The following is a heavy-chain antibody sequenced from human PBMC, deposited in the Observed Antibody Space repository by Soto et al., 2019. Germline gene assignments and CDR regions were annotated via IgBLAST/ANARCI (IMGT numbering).Heavy chain of an antibody. CDR3: AREHYGDYVADYYYYGMDV. CDR2: IIPIFGTA. D-gene: IGHD4-17*01. J-gene: IGHJ6*02. Sequence: QVQLVQSGAEVKKPGSSVKVSCKASGGTFSSYAISWVRQAPGQGLEWMGGIIPIFGTANYAQKFQGRVTITADEATSAAYMELSSLRSEDTAVYYCAREHYGDYVADYYYYGMDVWGQGTTVTVSS. CDR1: GGTFSSYA. V-gene: IGHV1-69*12.